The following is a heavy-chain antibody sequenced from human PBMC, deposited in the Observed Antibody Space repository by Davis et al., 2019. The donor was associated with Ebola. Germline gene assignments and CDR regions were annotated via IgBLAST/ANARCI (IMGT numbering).Heavy chain of an antibody. CDR1: GYTFTGYY. CDR3: ARGNRFCSGDICANWFDP. CDR2: MNPNSGNT. J-gene: IGHJ5*02. V-gene: IGHV1-8*02. D-gene: IGHD2-15*01. Sequence: ASVKVSCKASGYTFTGYYMHWVRRAPGQGLEWMGWMNPNSGNTGYAQKFQGRVTMTRNTSISTAYMELSSLRSEDTAVYYCARGNRFCSGDICANWFDPWGQGTLVTVSS.